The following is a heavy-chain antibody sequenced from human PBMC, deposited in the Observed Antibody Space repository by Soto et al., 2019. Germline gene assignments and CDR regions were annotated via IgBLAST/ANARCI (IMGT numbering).Heavy chain of an antibody. CDR1: GGSFSYYY. Sequence: SETLSLTCAVYGGSFSYYYWSWIRQPPGKGLEWIGEINHSGSTNYNPSLKSRVTISVDTSKNQFSLKLSSVTAADTAVYYCAREGRYYASGRFWWFDPWGQGTLVTVSS. CDR2: INHSGST. D-gene: IGHD3-10*01. V-gene: IGHV4-34*01. J-gene: IGHJ5*02. CDR3: AREGRYYASGRFWWFDP.